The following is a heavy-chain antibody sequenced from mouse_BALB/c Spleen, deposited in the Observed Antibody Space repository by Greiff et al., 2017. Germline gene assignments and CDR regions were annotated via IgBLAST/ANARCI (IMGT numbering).Heavy chain of an antibody. D-gene: IGHD2-14*01. Sequence: EVKVVESGAELVKPGASVKLSCTASGFNIKDTYMHWVKQRPEQGLEWIGRIDPANGNTKYDPKFQGKAPITADTSSHKAYLQLSSLTSEDAAVYYCSRGRKVRRAFAYWGQGTLVTVSA. V-gene: IGHV14-3*02. CDR3: SRGRKVRRAFAY. CDR2: IDPANGNT. CDR1: GFNIKDTY. J-gene: IGHJ3*01.